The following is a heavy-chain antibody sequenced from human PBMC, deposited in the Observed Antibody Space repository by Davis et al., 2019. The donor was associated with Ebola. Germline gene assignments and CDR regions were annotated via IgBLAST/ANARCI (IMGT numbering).Heavy chain of an antibody. V-gene: IGHV7-4-1*02. CDR2: INTNTGNP. D-gene: IGHD3-16*01. Sequence: ASVKVSCKTFGYTFTSYGITWVRQAPGQGLEWMGWINTNTGNPTYAQGFTGRFVFSLDTSVSTAYLQISSLKAEDTAVYYCARGRAMGDYWGQGTLVTVSS. CDR1: GYTFTSYG. CDR3: ARGRAMGDY. J-gene: IGHJ4*02.